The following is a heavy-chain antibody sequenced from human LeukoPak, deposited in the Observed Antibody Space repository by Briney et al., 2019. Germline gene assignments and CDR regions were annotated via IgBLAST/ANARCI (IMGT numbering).Heavy chain of an antibody. D-gene: IGHD6-19*01. CDR2: ISTTSSYI. Sequence: PGGSLRLSCAVSGFAFSSYSMNWVRQAPGKGLEWVSSISTTSSYIYYADSVKGRFTISRDNARNSLYLQMNSLRAEDTAVYYCARTYSSFDSWGQGTLVTVSS. V-gene: IGHV3-21*01. CDR1: GFAFSSYS. CDR3: ARTYSSFDS. J-gene: IGHJ4*02.